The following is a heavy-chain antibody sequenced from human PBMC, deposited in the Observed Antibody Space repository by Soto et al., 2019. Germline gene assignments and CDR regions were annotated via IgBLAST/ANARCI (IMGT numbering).Heavy chain of an antibody. J-gene: IGHJ5*02. D-gene: IGHD3-22*01. CDR1: GGTFSSYA. Sequence: ASVKVSCKXSGGTFSSYAISWVRQAPGQGLEWMGGIIPIFGTANYAQKFQGRVTITADESTSTAYMELSSLRSEDTAVYYCARDHYYDSSGYLWFDPWGQGTLVTVSS. CDR3: ARDHYYDSSGYLWFDP. V-gene: IGHV1-69*13. CDR2: IIPIFGTA.